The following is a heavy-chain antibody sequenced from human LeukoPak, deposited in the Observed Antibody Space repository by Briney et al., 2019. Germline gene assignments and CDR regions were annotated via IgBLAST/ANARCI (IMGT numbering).Heavy chain of an antibody. CDR1: GDRCTGCW. J-gene: IGHJ3*02. V-gene: IGHV5-51*01. CDR3: ARPGEQLVGPDAFDI. Sequence: GEWLKSSCKGAGDRCTGCWMGWVGQMSGKGLEWMGIIYPGDSDTRYSPSFQGQVTISADKSISTAYLQWSSLKASDTAMYYCARPGEQLVGPDAFDIWGQGTMVTVSS. CDR2: IYPGDSDT. D-gene: IGHD6-6*01.